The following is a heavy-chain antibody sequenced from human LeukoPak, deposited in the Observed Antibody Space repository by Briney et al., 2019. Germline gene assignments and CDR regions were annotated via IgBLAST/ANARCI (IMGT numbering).Heavy chain of an antibody. D-gene: IGHD6-19*01. J-gene: IGHJ1*01. Sequence: SETLSLTCAVYGGSFSGYWSWIRQPPGKGLEWIGEINHTGSTNYSPSLKSRVTISVDTSKNQFSLKLSSVTAADTAVYFCARRSHYSGWYVWGQGTLVTVSS. V-gene: IGHV4-34*01. CDR2: INHTGST. CDR3: ARRSHYSGWYV. CDR1: GGSFSGY.